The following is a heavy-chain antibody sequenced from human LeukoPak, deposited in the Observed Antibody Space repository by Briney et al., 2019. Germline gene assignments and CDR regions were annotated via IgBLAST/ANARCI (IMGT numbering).Heavy chain of an antibody. Sequence: PSETLSLTCTASGGSISGNYWSWIRQPPGKGLEWIGYIYYTGSTNYNPSLKSRVTISVDTSKNQFSLRLSSVTAADTAVYYCARDSYYFDTFKNDYYYYMDVWGKGTTVTVSS. CDR3: ARDSYYFDTFKNDYYYYMDV. D-gene: IGHD3-22*01. J-gene: IGHJ6*03. CDR1: GGSISGNY. CDR2: IYYTGST. V-gene: IGHV4-59*01.